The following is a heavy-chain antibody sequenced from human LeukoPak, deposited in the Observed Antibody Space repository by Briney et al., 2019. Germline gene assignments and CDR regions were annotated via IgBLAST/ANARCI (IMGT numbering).Heavy chain of an antibody. D-gene: IGHD3-3*01. V-gene: IGHV3-30-3*01. J-gene: IGHJ4*02. CDR3: ARESRGYDFWSGFDY. CDR2: ISYDGSNK. Sequence: PGRSLRLSCAASGFTFSSYAMHWVRQAPGKGLEWVAVISYDGSNKYYADSVKGRFTISRDNSKNTLYLQMNSLRAEDTAVYYCARESRGYDFWSGFDYWGQGTLVTVSS. CDR1: GFTFSSYA.